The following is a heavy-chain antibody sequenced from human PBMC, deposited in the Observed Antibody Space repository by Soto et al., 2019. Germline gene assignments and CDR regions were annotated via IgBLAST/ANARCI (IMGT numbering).Heavy chain of an antibody. CDR2: IIPIFGTA. CDR1: GGTFSSYA. V-gene: IGHV1-69*01. Sequence: QVQLVQSGAEVKKPGSSVKVSCKASGGTFSSYAISWVRQAPGQGLEWMGGIIPIFGTANYAQKFQGRVTITADESTSTADMELSSLRSEDTAVYYCARGARSDYDILTGYPYWGQGTLVTVSS. CDR3: ARGARSDYDILTGYPY. D-gene: IGHD3-9*01. J-gene: IGHJ4*02.